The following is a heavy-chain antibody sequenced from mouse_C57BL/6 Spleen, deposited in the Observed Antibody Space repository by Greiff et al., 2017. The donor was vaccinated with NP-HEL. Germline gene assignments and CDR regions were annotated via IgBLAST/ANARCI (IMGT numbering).Heavy chain of an antibody. Sequence: QVQLQQPGTELVKPGASVKLSCKASGYSFTSYWMHWVKQRPGQGLEWIGNINPSNGGTNYNEKFKSKATLTVDKSSSTAYMQLSSLTSEDSAVYDCARSGSSPHWYFDVWGTGTTVTVAS. V-gene: IGHV1-53*01. CDR1: GYSFTSYW. J-gene: IGHJ1*03. D-gene: IGHD1-1*01. CDR3: ARSGSSPHWYFDV. CDR2: INPSNGGT.